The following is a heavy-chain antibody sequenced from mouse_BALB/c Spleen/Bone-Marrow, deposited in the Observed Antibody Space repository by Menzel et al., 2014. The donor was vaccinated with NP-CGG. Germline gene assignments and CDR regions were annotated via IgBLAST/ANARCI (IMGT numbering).Heavy chain of an antibody. D-gene: IGHD2-12*01. CDR3: SRLAYDGWFAY. V-gene: IGHV4-1*02. Sequence: EVNFLESDGGLVQPGGSLKLSCAASGCDSSRYWMGWVRQAPGQGLRWIGDINPESNTINYTPSLTDKFISSRDNAKNTLVLQMSKVRSEHTALYCCSRLAYDGWFAYGGQATLVWFSA. J-gene: IGHJ3*01. CDR2: INPESNTI. CDR1: GCDSSRYW.